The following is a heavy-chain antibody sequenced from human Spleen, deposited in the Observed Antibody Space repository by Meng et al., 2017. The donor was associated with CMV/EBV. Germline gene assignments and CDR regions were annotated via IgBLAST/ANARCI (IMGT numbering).Heavy chain of an antibody. J-gene: IGHJ6*02. CDR2: ISSSSSYI. V-gene: IGHV3-21*01. Sequence: GGSLRLSCAASGFTFSSYSMNWVRQAPGKGLEWVSSISSSSSYIYYVDSVKGRFPISRDNAKNSLYLQMNSLRAEDTAVYYCARGDIVVVPAVRYYGMDVWGQGTTVTVSS. D-gene: IGHD2-2*01. CDR1: GFTFSSYS. CDR3: ARGDIVVVPAVRYYGMDV.